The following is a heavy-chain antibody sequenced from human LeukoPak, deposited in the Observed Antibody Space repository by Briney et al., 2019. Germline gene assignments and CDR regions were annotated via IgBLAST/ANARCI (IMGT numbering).Heavy chain of an antibody. Sequence: SVKVSCKASGGTFSSYAISWVRQAPGQGLEWMGRIIPILGIANYAQKFQGRVTITADKSTSTAYMELSSLRSEDTAVYYCARSCVGDCYQGFDYWGQGTLVTVSS. CDR2: IIPILGIA. CDR1: GGTFSSYA. J-gene: IGHJ4*02. CDR3: ARSCVGDCYQGFDY. D-gene: IGHD2-21*02. V-gene: IGHV1-69*04.